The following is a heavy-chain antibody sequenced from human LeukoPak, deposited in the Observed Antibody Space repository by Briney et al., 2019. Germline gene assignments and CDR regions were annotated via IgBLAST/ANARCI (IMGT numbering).Heavy chain of an antibody. V-gene: IGHV3-23*01. Sequence: GGTLRLSCAASGFTFSSYGMSWVRQAPGKGLEWVSAISGSGGSTYYADSVKGRFTISRDNSKNTLYLQMNSLRAEDTAVYYCAKEYSNYYYYMDVWGKGTTVTVSS. CDR3: AKEYSNYYYYMDV. CDR2: ISGSGGST. J-gene: IGHJ6*03. CDR1: GFTFSSYG. D-gene: IGHD4-11*01.